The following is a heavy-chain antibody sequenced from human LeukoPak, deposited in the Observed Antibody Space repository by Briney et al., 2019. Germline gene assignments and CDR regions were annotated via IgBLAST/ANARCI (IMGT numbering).Heavy chain of an antibody. CDR1: GYTFTNYG. CDR3: ARGYCSGGSCYPRTYWYFDL. J-gene: IGHJ2*01. Sequence: GASVKVSCKASGYTFTNYGISWVRQAPGQGLEWMGWISAYNGHTNYAQKFQGRVTMTTDTSTNTAYMELRSLRSDDTAVYYCARGYCSGGSCYPRTYWYFDLWGRGTLVTVSS. D-gene: IGHD2-15*01. V-gene: IGHV1-18*01. CDR2: ISAYNGHT.